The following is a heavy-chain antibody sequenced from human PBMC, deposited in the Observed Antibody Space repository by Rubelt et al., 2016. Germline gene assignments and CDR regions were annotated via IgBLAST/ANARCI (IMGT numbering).Heavy chain of an antibody. D-gene: IGHD3-16*01. Sequence: GGSLRLSCAASGFTFSSYAMSWVRQAPGKGLEWVSGISGSDGSTYYADSVKGRFTISRDNSKNTLYLQMNSLRAEDTAVYYCARVLYSYAFYDYWGQGTLVTVSS. J-gene: IGHJ4*02. CDR3: ARVLYSYAFYDY. V-gene: IGHV3-23*01. CDR1: GFTFSSYA. CDR2: ISGSDGST.